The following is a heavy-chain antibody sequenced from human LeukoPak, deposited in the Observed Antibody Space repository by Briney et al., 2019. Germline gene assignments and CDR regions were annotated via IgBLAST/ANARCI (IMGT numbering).Heavy chain of an antibody. CDR1: GYTFTSYG. D-gene: IGHD6-6*01. CDR2: ISAYNGNT. Sequence: ASAKVSCKASGYTFTSYGISWVRQAPGQGLEWMGWISAYNGNTNYAQKLQGRVTMTTDTSTSTACMELRSLRSDDTAVYYCARIAKYSSSFDFDYWGQGTLVTVSS. V-gene: IGHV1-18*01. CDR3: ARIAKYSSSFDFDY. J-gene: IGHJ4*02.